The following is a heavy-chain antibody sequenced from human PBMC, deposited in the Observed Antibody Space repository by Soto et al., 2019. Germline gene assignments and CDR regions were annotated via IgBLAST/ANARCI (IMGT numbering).Heavy chain of an antibody. Sequence: SETLCPTCTVSGGNISSSSYSWGWIRQPPGKGLEWIGSIYYSGSTYYNPSLKSRVTISVDTSKNQFSLKLGSVTAADTAVYYCARVTGDSGSYFDYWGQGTLVTAPQ. CDR2: IYYSGST. CDR1: GGNISSSSYS. J-gene: IGHJ4*02. CDR3: ARVTGDSGSYFDY. V-gene: IGHV4-39*01. D-gene: IGHD1-26*01.